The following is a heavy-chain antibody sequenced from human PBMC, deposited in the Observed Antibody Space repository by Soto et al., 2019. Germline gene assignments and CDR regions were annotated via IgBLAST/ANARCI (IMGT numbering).Heavy chain of an antibody. Sequence: PGGSLRLSCAASGFTVSSNYMSWVRQAPGKGLEWVSVIYSGGSTYYADSVKGRFTISRDNSKNTLYLQMNSLRAEDTAVYYCARDPVPGYSSGSKTVYYYYGMDVWGQGTTVTVSS. CDR3: ARDPVPGYSSGSKTVYYYYGMDV. CDR1: GFTVSSNY. V-gene: IGHV3-66*01. CDR2: IYSGGST. D-gene: IGHD6-19*01. J-gene: IGHJ6*02.